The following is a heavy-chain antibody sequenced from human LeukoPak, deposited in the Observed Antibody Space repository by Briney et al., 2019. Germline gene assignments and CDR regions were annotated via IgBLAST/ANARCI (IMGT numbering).Heavy chain of an antibody. CDR1: GYTFTGYY. CDR2: INPNSGGT. Sequence: ASVKVSCKASGYTFTGYYMHWVRQAPGQGLEWMGWINPNSGGTNYAQKFQGRVTMTRDTSISTAYMELSRLRSDDTAVYYCARVGIFGVVTPSDAFGIWGQGTMVTVSS. CDR3: ARVGIFGVVTPSDAFGI. D-gene: IGHD3-3*01. V-gene: IGHV1-2*02. J-gene: IGHJ3*02.